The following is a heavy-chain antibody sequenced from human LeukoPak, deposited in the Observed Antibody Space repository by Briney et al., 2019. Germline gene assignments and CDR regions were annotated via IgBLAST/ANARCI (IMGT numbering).Heavy chain of an antibody. Sequence: GGSLRLSCAASGFTFSSYEMNWVRQAPGKGLEWVSDISRSSSGIHYADSVAGRFTISRDNAKNSVYLQMNSLRVEDTAVYYCARVFWKYGSGSRQTTRPHFDYWGQGTLVTVSS. CDR2: ISRSSSGI. J-gene: IGHJ4*02. V-gene: IGHV3-48*01. CDR1: GFTFSSYE. CDR3: ARVFWKYGSGSRQTTRPHFDY. D-gene: IGHD3-10*01.